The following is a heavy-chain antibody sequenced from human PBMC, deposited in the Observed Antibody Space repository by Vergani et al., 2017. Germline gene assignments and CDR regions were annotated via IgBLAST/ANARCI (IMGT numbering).Heavy chain of an antibody. V-gene: IGHV3-74*03. CDR1: GFSFNTYW. J-gene: IGHJ5*01. CDR2: IDEYGNRA. Sequence: EVQLVESGGGSVQSGGSLRLSCVASGFSFNTYWMHWVRQVPGQGLMWVARIDEYGNRATYGDFEKGRFTISRDNAKNTVFLQMNNLRADYAGVYYCVRTEYCTGIACNTRFDSWGQGALVTVSS. D-gene: IGHD2-8*02. CDR3: VRTEYCTGIACNTRFDS.